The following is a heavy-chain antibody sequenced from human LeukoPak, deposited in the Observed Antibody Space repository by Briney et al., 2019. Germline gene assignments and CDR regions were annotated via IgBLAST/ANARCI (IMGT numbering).Heavy chain of an antibody. D-gene: IGHD3-10*01. Sequence: PSETLSLTCTVSGGSVSSGSYYWSWIRQPPGKGLEWIGEINHSGSTNYNPSLKSRVTISVDTSKNQFSLKLSSVTAADTAVYYCARGGSYYGSGSYYNHKRGYGMDVWGKGTTVTVSS. J-gene: IGHJ6*04. V-gene: IGHV4-39*07. CDR2: INHSGST. CDR3: ARGGSYYGSGSYYNHKRGYGMDV. CDR1: GGSVSSGSYY.